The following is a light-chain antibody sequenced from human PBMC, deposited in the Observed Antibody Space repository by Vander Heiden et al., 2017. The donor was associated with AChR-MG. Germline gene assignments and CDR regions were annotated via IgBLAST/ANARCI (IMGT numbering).Light chain of an antibody. V-gene: IGKV1-39*01. CDR3: QQRDSTLLT. CDR2: AAS. CDR1: QSISSY. Sequence: DIQMTQSPSSLSAPVGDRVTITCRASQSISSYLNWYQQKPGKAPKLLIYAASSLQSGVPSRFSGSGSGTDFTLTISRLQPEDFATYYCQQRDSTLLTFGGRTKVEIK. J-gene: IGKJ4*01.